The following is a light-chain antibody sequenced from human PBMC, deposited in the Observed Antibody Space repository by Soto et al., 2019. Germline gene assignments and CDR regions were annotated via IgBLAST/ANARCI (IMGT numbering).Light chain of an antibody. Sequence: QAVVTQPPSVSGAPGQRVTISCTGSSSNIGAGYGVHWYQQLPGTAPKLLIYGNSNRPSGVPDRFSGSKSATSASLAITGLHTEDEADYYCQSYDSSLSVYVFGTGTKLTVL. CDR3: QSYDSSLSVYV. CDR1: SSNIGAGYG. J-gene: IGLJ1*01. CDR2: GNS. V-gene: IGLV1-40*01.